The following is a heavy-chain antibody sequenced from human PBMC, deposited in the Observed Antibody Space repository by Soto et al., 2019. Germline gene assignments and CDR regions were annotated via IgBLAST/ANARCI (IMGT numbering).Heavy chain of an antibody. CDR2: IYYSGST. J-gene: IGHJ5*02. Sequence: SETLSLTCTVSGGSISSYYWSWIRQPPGQGLEWIGYIYYSGSTNYNPSLKSRVTISVDTSKNQFLLKLSSVTAADTAVYYCARLGRGNWFDPWGQGTLVTVSS. V-gene: IGHV4-59*01. CDR3: ARLGRGNWFDP. CDR1: GGSISSYY. D-gene: IGHD1-26*01.